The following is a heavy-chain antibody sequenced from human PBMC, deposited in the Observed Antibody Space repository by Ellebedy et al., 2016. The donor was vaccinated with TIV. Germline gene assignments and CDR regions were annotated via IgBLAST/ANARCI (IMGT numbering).Heavy chain of an antibody. CDR3: VRDWLVMTPHLMDV. V-gene: IGHV3-33*08. CDR1: GFGFSSYG. CDR2: IWYDGSNT. Sequence: PGGSLRLSCAASGFGFSSYGMHWVRQAPGKGLEWVAVIWYDGSNTDYAESVKGRFTISRYNSQNTLFLQMNSLRAEDTAVYYCVRDWLVMTPHLMDVWGQGSTVIVSS. J-gene: IGHJ6*02. D-gene: IGHD2-21*02.